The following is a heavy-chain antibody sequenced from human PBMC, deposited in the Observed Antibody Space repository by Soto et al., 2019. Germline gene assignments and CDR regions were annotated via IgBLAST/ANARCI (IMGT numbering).Heavy chain of an antibody. V-gene: IGHV4-59*01. Sequence: PSETLSLTCTVSGGSISSYYWSWIRQPPGKGLEWIGYIYYSGSTNYNPSLKSRVTISVDTSKNQFSLKLSSVTAADTAVYYCARAPLYSGYDYEGVAFDIWGQGTMVTVS. D-gene: IGHD5-12*01. CDR3: ARAPLYSGYDYEGVAFDI. CDR1: GGSISSYY. CDR2: IYYSGST. J-gene: IGHJ3*02.